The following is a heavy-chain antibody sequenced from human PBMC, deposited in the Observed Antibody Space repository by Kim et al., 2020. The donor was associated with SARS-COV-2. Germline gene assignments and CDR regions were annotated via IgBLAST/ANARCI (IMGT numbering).Heavy chain of an antibody. CDR3: AGDLTVAIQH. J-gene: IGHJ1*01. CDR1: GFAFSNCD. CDR2: ISGSGTYM. Sequence: GGSLRLSCAASGFAFSNCDMNWVRQAPGKGLEWVPSISGSGTYMYYADSVKGRFTISRDNAMNSLYLQMNSLRADDTVVYYCAGDLTVAIQHWGKSTLAT. V-gene: IGHV3-21*03. D-gene: IGHD4-4*01.